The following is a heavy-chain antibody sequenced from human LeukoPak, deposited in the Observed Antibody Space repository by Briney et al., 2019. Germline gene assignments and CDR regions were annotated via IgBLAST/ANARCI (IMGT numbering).Heavy chain of an antibody. CDR1: GFTFSSYA. CDR2: ISYDGSNK. V-gene: IGHV3-30*01. J-gene: IGHJ5*02. D-gene: IGHD3-3*01. CDR3: ARGVRFLEWLSAGYNWFDP. Sequence: GGSLRLSCAASGFTFSSYAMHWVRQAPGKGLEWVAVISYDGSNKYYADSVKGRFTISRDNSKNTLYLRMNSLRAEDTAVYYCARGVRFLEWLSAGYNWFDPWGQGTLVTVSS.